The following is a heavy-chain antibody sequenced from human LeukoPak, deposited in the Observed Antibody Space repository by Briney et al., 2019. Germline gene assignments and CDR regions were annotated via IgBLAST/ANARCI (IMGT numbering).Heavy chain of an antibody. CDR3: ARASKSTVTRGLMDV. J-gene: IGHJ6*02. CDR1: GGSISSGGYY. V-gene: IGHV4-31*03. Sequence: SQTLSLTCTVSGGSISSGGYYWSWIRQHPGKGLEWIGYIYYSGSTYYNPSLMSRVTISVDTSKNQFSLKLSSVTAADTAVYYCARASKSTVTRGLMDVWGQGTTVTVSS. D-gene: IGHD4-17*01. CDR2: IYYSGST.